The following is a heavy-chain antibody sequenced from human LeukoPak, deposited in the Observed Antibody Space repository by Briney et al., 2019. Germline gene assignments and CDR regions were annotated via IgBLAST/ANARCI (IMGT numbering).Heavy chain of an antibody. Sequence: ASVKVSCKASGYTFTSYGISWMRQAPGQGPEWMGWISAYNGNTNYAQKLQGRVTMTTDTSTSTAYMELRSLRSDDTAVYYCAREENLADAFDIWGQGTMVTVSS. CDR1: GYTFTSYG. D-gene: IGHD1-7*01. CDR3: AREENLADAFDI. V-gene: IGHV1-18*01. J-gene: IGHJ3*02. CDR2: ISAYNGNT.